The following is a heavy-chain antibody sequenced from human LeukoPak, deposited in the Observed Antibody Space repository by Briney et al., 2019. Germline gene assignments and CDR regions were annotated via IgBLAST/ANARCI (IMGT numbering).Heavy chain of an antibody. CDR3: ARVARGYSSGHEDY. J-gene: IGHJ4*02. V-gene: IGHV4-59*01. D-gene: IGHD5-18*01. CDR2: IYYIGST. CDR1: GGSISSYY. Sequence: SGTLSLTCTVSGGSISSYYWSWIRQPPGKGLEWSGYIYYIGSTNYNPSLKSRVTISVDTPKNQFSLKRSSVTAADPAVYYCARVARGYSSGHEDYWGQGTLVTASS.